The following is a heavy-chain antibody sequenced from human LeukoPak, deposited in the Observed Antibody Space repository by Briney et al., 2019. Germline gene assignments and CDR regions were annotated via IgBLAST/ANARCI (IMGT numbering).Heavy chain of an antibody. CDR1: GFTFSSYW. CDR3: ARVGYDFWSGYYISSYFDY. Sequence: PGGSLRLSCAASGFTFSSYWMSWVRQAPGKGLEWVANIKQDGSEKYYVDSVKRRFTISRDNAKNSLYLQMNSLRAEDTAVYYCARVGYDFWSGYYISSYFDYWGQGTLVTVSS. CDR2: IKQDGSEK. J-gene: IGHJ4*02. V-gene: IGHV3-7*01. D-gene: IGHD3-3*01.